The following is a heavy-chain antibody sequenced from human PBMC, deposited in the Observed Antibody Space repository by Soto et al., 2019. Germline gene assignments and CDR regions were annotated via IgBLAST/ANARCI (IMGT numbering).Heavy chain of an antibody. CDR1: GGSISSSSYY. J-gene: IGHJ4*02. V-gene: IGHV4-39*07. Sequence: SETLSLTCTVSGGSISSSSYYWGWIRQPPGKGLEWIGSIYYSGSTYYNPSLKSRVTISVDTSKNQFSLKLSSVTAADTAVYYFARGNTSVDYWGQGTLVTVSS. D-gene: IGHD2-2*02. CDR2: IYYSGST. CDR3: ARGNTSVDY.